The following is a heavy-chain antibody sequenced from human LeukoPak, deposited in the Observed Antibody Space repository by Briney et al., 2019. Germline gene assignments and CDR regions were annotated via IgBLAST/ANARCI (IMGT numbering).Heavy chain of an antibody. J-gene: IGHJ4*02. Sequence: SQTLSLTCTVSGGSISSGDYYWSWIRQPPGKGLEWIGYIYYSGSTYYNPSLKSRVTISVDTSKNQFSLKLSSVTAADTAMYYCARDRSWGVWAYYFVYWGQGTLVTVSS. CDR1: GGSISSGDYY. CDR3: ARDRSWGVWAYYFVY. CDR2: IYYSGST. V-gene: IGHV4-30-4*08. D-gene: IGHD2-8*01.